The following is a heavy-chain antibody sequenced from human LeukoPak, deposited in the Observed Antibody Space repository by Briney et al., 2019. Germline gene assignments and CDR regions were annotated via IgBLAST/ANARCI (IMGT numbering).Heavy chain of an antibody. V-gene: IGHV4-4*07. D-gene: IGHD6-13*01. CDR2: IYTSGST. Sequence: SETLSLTCAVYGGSFSGYYWSWIRQPPGKGLEWIGRIYTSGSTNYNPSLKSRVTMSVDTSKNQFSLKLSSVTAADTAVYHCARDRGSSWYNDYWGQGTLVTVSS. J-gene: IGHJ4*02. CDR1: GGSFSGYY. CDR3: ARDRGSSWYNDY.